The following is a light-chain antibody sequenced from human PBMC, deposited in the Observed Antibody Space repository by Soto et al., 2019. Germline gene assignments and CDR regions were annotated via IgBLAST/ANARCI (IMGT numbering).Light chain of an antibody. CDR2: GAS. J-gene: IGKJ1*01. Sequence: VMTQSPATLSVSPGERATLSCRASESITTNLAWYQQKPGQAPRLLIYGASPRAANIPTRFSGSGSGTEFTLTISRLQSEDFAVYYCQQYNSWPSRTFGQGTKVEI. CDR1: ESITTN. V-gene: IGKV3-15*01. CDR3: QQYNSWPSRT.